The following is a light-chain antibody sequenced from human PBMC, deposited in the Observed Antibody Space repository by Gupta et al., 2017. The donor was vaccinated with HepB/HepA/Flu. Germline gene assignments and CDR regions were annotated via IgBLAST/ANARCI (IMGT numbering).Light chain of an antibody. CDR2: KDS. CDR1: ALPKQY. CDR3: PSADITASHQV. V-gene: IGLV3-25*03. J-gene: IGLJ2*01. Sequence: SYELPQPPPGSVSPGQTARITSSGEALPKQYGYWYQQKPGQDPMLVIYKDSERPSGIPERFSGSSSGTTVTLTISEVRAEDEAYYCCPSADITASHQVFGGGTRLTVL.